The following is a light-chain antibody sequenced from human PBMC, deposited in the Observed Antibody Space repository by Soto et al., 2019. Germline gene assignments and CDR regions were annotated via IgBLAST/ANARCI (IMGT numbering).Light chain of an antibody. CDR2: DVT. Sequence: QSALTQPASVSGSPGQSITISCTGTSSDVGAYNFVSWYQQYPGKAPKNIIYDVTTRPSGVSNRFSGSKSVNTASLTISGLQAEDEADYYCASYTRSSTVVFGGGTKVTVL. CDR3: ASYTRSSTVV. CDR1: SSDVGAYNF. V-gene: IGLV2-14*01. J-gene: IGLJ2*01.